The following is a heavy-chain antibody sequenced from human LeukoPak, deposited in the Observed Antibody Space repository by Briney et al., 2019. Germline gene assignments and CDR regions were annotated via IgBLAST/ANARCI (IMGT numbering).Heavy chain of an antibody. CDR1: GYTFTTYG. Sequence: ASVKVSCKASGYTFTTYGMNWVRQAPGQGLEWMGWINPNSGGTNCAQKFQGRVTMTRDTSINTAYMELSSLRFDDTAVYYSARGATAGRFSLRPTGAYYMDVWGKGTTVTVSS. CDR2: INPNSGGT. CDR3: ARGATAGRFSLRPTGAYYMDV. J-gene: IGHJ6*03. D-gene: IGHD6-13*01. V-gene: IGHV1-2*02.